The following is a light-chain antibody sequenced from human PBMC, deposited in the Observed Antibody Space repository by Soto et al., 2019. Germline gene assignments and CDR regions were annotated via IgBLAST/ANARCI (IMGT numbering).Light chain of an antibody. CDR2: WGS. V-gene: IGKV2-28*01. J-gene: IGKJ1*01. Sequence: DIVMTQSPLSLPVTAGEPASVSCRSSQSLLHSNGYTYLDWYLQKPGQSPQLLIYWGSNRASGVPDRFSGSGSGTDFTLKISRVEAEDVGVYYCMQALQTPWTFGQGTKGISN. CDR3: MQALQTPWT. CDR1: QSLLHSNGYTY.